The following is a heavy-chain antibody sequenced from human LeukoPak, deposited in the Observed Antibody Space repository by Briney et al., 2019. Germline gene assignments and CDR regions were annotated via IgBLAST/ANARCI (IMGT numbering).Heavy chain of an antibody. CDR3: ARSISRGPYYYYGMDV. D-gene: IGHD2-21*01. CDR2: ISWNSGSI. V-gene: IGHV3-9*01. Sequence: GGSLRLSCAASGFTFDDYAMHWVRQAPGKGLEWVSGISWNSGSIGYADSVKGRFTISRDNSKNTLYLQMNSLRAEDTAVYYCARSISRGPYYYYGMDVWGQGTTVTVSS. J-gene: IGHJ6*02. CDR1: GFTFDDYA.